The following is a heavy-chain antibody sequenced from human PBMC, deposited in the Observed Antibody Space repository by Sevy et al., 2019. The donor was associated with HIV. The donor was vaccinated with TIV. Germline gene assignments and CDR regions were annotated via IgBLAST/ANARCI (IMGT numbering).Heavy chain of an antibody. CDR2: IKQDGSDK. D-gene: IGHD3-22*01. J-gene: IGHJ3*02. Sequence: GGSLRLSCAASGFTFSSHYMSWVRQAPGKGLEWVANIKQDGSDKFYVESVKGRFTISRDNAKNSLYLQLSSLGAEDTVLYFCAREALYYYDSERHYDDAFDMWGPGTMVTVSS. V-gene: IGHV3-7*01. CDR3: AREALYYYDSERHYDDAFDM. CDR1: GFTFSSHY.